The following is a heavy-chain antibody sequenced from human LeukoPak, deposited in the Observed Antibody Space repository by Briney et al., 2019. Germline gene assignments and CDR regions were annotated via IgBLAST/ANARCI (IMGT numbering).Heavy chain of an antibody. CDR2: ISGSGGST. V-gene: IGHV3-23*01. J-gene: IGHJ4*02. D-gene: IGHD1-26*01. CDR1: RFSFSNYA. CDR3: AREVGGSYVEY. Sequence: GGSLRLSCAASRFSFSNYAVSWVRQAPGKGLEWVSGISGSGGSTYYADSVKGRFTISRDNSKNTLYPQMNSLRDEDTAVYYCAREVGGSYVEYWGQGTLVTVSS.